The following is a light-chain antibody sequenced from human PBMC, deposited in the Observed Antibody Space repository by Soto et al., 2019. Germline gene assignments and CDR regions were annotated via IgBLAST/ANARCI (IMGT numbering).Light chain of an antibody. J-gene: IGKJ3*01. CDR2: GAS. V-gene: IGKV3-20*01. Sequence: EIVLMQSPDTLSLSPGERATLSCRASETISSHYIAWYQQKPGQAPRLLIFGASTRATGIPDRFSGSWSGTDFTLTISRLVPEDFAVYYCQNFGDSPFTFGPGTKVDIK. CDR1: ETISSHY. CDR3: QNFGDSPFT.